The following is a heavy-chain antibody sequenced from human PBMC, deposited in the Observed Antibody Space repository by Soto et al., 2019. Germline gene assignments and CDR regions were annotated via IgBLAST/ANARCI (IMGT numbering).Heavy chain of an antibody. CDR2: ISDDGSNK. CDR1: GFTFSSYA. V-gene: IGHV3-30-3*01. CDR3: ARERLSYNWNYCPYYYYGMAV. D-gene: IGHD1-1*01. J-gene: IGHJ6*02. Sequence: QVQLVESGGGVVQPGRSLRLSCAASGFTFSSYAMHWVRQAPGTGLEWVAVISDDGSNKYYADSVKGRCTISRDNSKNTLYLQMNSLRAEDTAVYYCARERLSYNWNYCPYYYYGMAVWGQGTTVTVSS.